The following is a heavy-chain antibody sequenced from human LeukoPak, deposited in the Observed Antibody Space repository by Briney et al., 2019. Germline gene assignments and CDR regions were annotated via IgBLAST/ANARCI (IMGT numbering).Heavy chain of an antibody. CDR1: GFTFGDYA. CDR3: TRGPDYYYYYGMDV. V-gene: IGHV3-49*04. Sequence: QPGRSLRLSCPASGFTFGDYAMSWVRPAPGKGLEWVGFIRSKAYGGTTEYAASVKGRFTILRDDSKSIAYLQMSSLKTEDTAVYYCTRGPDYYYYYGMDVWGKGTTVTVSS. CDR2: IRSKAYGGTT. J-gene: IGHJ6*04.